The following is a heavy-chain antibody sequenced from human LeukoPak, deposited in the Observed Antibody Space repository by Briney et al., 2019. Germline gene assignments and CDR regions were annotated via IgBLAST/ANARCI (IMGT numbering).Heavy chain of an antibody. Sequence: PGGSLRLSCAASGFSFSTYAMNWVRQAPGKGLEWIAYTDSSSSTIYYADSVKGRFTISRDNAKNSLYLQMDSPRAVETAVYYCSRPGSYVVWGNGTTTTASS. CDR1: GFSFSTYA. CDR2: TDSSSSTI. CDR3: SRPGSYVV. J-gene: IGHJ6*01. D-gene: IGHD1-26*01. V-gene: IGHV3-48*01.